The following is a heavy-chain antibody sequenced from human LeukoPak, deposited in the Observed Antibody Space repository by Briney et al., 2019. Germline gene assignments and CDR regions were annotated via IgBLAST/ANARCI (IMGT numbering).Heavy chain of an antibody. J-gene: IGHJ4*02. CDR1: GGSISSSGYY. CDR2: IYYSGTT. D-gene: IGHD3-22*01. V-gene: IGHV4-31*03. Sequence: SETLSLTCTVSGGSISSSGYYWSWLRQHPGKGLEWIGYIYYSGTTYYNPSLKSRVTISVDTSKNQFSLKLFSVTAADTAVYYCAREDYYDSSGYLDYLGQGTLVTVSS. CDR3: AREDYYDSSGYLDY.